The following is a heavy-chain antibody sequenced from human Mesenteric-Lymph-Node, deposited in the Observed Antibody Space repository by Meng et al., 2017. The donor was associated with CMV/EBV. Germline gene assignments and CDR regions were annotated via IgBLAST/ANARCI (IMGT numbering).Heavy chain of an antibody. CDR1: GGTFSSYA. D-gene: IGHD3-3*01. V-gene: IGHV1-69*05. CDR2: IIPIFGTA. Sequence: SGGTFSSYAISWVRQAPGQGLEWMGGIIPIFGTANYAQKFQGRVTITTDESTSTAYMELSSLRSEDTAVYYCARTNYDFWSGYRFDPWGQGTLVTVSS. CDR3: ARTNYDFWSGYRFDP. J-gene: IGHJ5*02.